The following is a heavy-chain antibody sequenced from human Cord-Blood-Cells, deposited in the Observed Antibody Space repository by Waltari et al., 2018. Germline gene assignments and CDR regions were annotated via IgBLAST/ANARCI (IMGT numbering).Heavy chain of an antibody. CDR1: GGSFSGYY. CDR2: INHSGST. J-gene: IGHJ4*02. V-gene: IGHV4-34*01. Sequence: QVQLQQWGAGLLKPSETLSLTCAVYGGSFSGYYWSWIRQPPGKGLEWIGEINHSGSTNYNPSLKSRVTISVDTSKNQFPLKLSSVTAADTAVYYCARGDYDFWSGYYFDYWGQGTLVTVSS. D-gene: IGHD3-3*01. CDR3: ARGDYDFWSGYYFDY.